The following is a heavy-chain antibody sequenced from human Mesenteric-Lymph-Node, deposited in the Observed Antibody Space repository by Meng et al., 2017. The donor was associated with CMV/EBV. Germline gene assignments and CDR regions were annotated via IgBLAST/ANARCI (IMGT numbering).Heavy chain of an antibody. V-gene: IGHV3-30*02. CDR3: AKDVEMATTHYFDY. J-gene: IGHJ4*02. CDR2: IQNDGSNK. Sequence: AYGCPFSSYGMHWVRQAPGKGLEWVAFIQNDGSNKYYADSVKGRFTISRDNSKNTVYLQMNRPRAEDTAVYYCAKDVEMATTHYFDYWGQGTLVTVSS. CDR1: GCPFSSYG. D-gene: IGHD5-24*01.